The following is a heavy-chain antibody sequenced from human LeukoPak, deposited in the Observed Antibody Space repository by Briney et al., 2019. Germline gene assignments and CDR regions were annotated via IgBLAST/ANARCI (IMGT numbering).Heavy chain of an antibody. J-gene: IGHJ4*02. CDR1: GFMFPDYG. CDR2: INWDASST. V-gene: IGHV3-20*04. CDR3: ARDFKYCTGGVCYFTAVADY. Sequence: GGSLRLSCAASGFMFPDYGMSWFRQVPGKGLEWVSGINWDASSTNHADSVKSRFTISRDNAKNSLYLQMNTLRAEDTALYYCARDFKYCTGGVCYFTAVADYWGQGTLVTVSS. D-gene: IGHD2-8*02.